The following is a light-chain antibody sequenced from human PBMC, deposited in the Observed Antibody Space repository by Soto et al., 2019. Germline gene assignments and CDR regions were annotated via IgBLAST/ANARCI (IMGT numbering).Light chain of an antibody. CDR1: QSISSY. CDR3: QQRRTWPLT. V-gene: IGKV3-11*01. J-gene: IGKJ4*01. Sequence: EIVLTQSPATLSLSPGDRATLSCRASQSISSYLAWYQQKPGQAPRLLIFDAPNRATGIPPRFLGSGSGTEFTLTISSLDLEDSAVYYCQQRRTWPLTFGGGTKVEIK. CDR2: DAP.